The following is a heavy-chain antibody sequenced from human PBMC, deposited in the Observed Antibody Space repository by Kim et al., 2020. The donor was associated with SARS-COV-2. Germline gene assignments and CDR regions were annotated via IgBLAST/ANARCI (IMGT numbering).Heavy chain of an antibody. V-gene: IGHV4-34*01. D-gene: IGHD6-13*01. J-gene: IGHJ6*02. CDR3: ARGRYSSSWYGNYYYYGMDV. CDR1: GGSFSGYY. CDR2: INHSGST. Sequence: SETLSLTCAVYGGSFSGYYWSWIRQPPGKGLEWIGEINHSGSTNYNPSLKSRVTISVDTSKNQFSLKLSSVTAADTAVYYCARGRYSSSWYGNYYYYGMDVWGQGATVTVSS.